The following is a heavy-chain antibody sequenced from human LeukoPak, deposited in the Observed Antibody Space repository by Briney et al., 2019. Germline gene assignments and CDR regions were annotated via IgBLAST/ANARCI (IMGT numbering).Heavy chain of an antibody. CDR1: GGSISSGGYY. D-gene: IGHD4-17*01. J-gene: IGHJ4*02. CDR2: IYHSGST. CDR3: ARVIGSPNPGDYDAYYFDY. Sequence: SETLSLTCTVSGGSISSGGYYWSWIRQPPGKGLEWIGYIYHSGSTYYNPSLKSRVTISVDRSKNQFSLKLSSVTAADTAVYYCARVIGSPNPGDYDAYYFDYWGQGTLVTVSS. V-gene: IGHV4-30-2*01.